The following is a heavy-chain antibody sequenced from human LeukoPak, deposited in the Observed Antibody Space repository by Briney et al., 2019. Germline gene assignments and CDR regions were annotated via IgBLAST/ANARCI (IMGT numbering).Heavy chain of an antibody. D-gene: IGHD2-2*01. V-gene: IGHV1-2*02. J-gene: IGHJ5*02. CDR3: ARVGYCSSTSCSYNWFDP. CDR1: GYTFTGYY. CDR2: INPNSGGT. Sequence: ASVKLSRKASGYTFTGYYMHWVRQAPGQGLEWMGWINPNSGGTNYAQKFQCRVTMTRDTSISTAYMELSRLRSDDTAVYYCARVGYCSSTSCSYNWFDPWGQGTLLTVSS.